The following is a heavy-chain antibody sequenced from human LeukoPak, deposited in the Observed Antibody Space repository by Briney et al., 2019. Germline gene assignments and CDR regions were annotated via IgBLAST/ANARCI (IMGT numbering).Heavy chain of an antibody. V-gene: IGHV3-23*01. CDR1: GFTFSSYA. CDR2: ISGSGGST. D-gene: IGHD3-9*01. Sequence: PGGSLRLSCAASGFTFSSYAMSWVRQAPGKGLGWVSAISGSGGSTYYADSVKGRFTISRDNSKNTLYLQMNSLRAEDTAVYYCAKDPYDTPYYFDYWGQGTLVTVSS. J-gene: IGHJ4*02. CDR3: AKDPYDTPYYFDY.